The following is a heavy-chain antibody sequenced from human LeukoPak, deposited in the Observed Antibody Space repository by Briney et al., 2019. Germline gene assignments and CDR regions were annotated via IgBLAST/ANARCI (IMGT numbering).Heavy chain of an antibody. D-gene: IGHD6-13*01. CDR3: ARGSGSSWYRNWFDP. Sequence: SETLSLTCTVSGGSISSGGYYWSWIRQHPGKGLEWIGYIHYSGSTYYNPSLNSRVTISVDTSKNQFSLKLSSVTAADTAVYYCARGSGSSWYRNWFDPWGQGTLVTVSS. J-gene: IGHJ5*02. CDR2: IHYSGST. CDR1: GGSISSGGYY. V-gene: IGHV4-31*03.